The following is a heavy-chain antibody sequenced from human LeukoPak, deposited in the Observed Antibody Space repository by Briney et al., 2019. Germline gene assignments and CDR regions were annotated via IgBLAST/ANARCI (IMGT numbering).Heavy chain of an antibody. CDR3: ARDSGATFDY. CDR2: IKQDGSEK. D-gene: IGHD1-26*01. Sequence: PGGSLRLSCAASGFTFSNYWMSWVRQAPGKELEWVANIKQDGSEKYYVDSVKGRFTISRDNAKNSLYLQMNSLRAEDTAVYYCARDSGATFDYWGQGTLVTVSS. V-gene: IGHV3-7*01. J-gene: IGHJ4*02. CDR1: GFTFSNYW.